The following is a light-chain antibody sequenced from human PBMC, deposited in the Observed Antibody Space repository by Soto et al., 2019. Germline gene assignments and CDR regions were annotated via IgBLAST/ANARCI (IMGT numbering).Light chain of an antibody. J-gene: IGLJ1*01. Sequence: QSVLTQPASVSGSPGQSITISCTGTSSDVGGYNFVSWYQQHPGKAPKLMISEVSNRPSGVSNRFSGSKSGNTASLTISGLQADDEADYYCCLYIGATTYVFGTGTKLTVL. V-gene: IGLV2-14*01. CDR3: CLYIGATTYV. CDR2: EVS. CDR1: SSDVGGYNF.